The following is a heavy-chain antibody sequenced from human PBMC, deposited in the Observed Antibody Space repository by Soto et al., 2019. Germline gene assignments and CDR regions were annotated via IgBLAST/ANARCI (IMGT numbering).Heavy chain of an antibody. V-gene: IGHV1-69*13. CDR1: GGTFSSYA. D-gene: IGHD3-3*01. CDR2: IIPIFGTA. Sequence: GASVKVSCKASGGTFSSYAISWVRQAPGQGLEWMGGIIPIFGTANYAQKFQGRVTITADESTSTAYMKLSSLRSEDTAVYYCARGHYDFWSGKTYYYYGMDVWGQGTTVTVSA. J-gene: IGHJ6*01. CDR3: ARGHYDFWSGKTYYYYGMDV.